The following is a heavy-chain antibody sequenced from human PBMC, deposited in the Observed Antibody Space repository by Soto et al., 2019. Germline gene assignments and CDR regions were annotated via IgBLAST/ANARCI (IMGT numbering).Heavy chain of an antibody. J-gene: IGHJ6*02. V-gene: IGHV3-30-3*01. Sequence: GGSLRLSCAASGFTFSSYAMHWVRQAPGKGLEWVAVISYDGSNKYYADSVKGRFTISRDNSKNTLYLQMNSLRAEDTAVYYCARDRRRDYYYYYGMDVWGQGTTVTVSS. CDR2: ISYDGSNK. CDR1: GFTFSSYA. CDR3: ARDRRRDYYYYYGMDV.